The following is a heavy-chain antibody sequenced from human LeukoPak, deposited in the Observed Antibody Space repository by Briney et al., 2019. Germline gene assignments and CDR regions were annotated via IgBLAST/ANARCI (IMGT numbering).Heavy chain of an antibody. V-gene: IGHV3-7*01. Sequence: GGSLRLSCAASAFSFSDYWMTWVRQAPGKGLERVANIKEDGSEKYYADSVKGRFTISRDNAKNSLYLQMSSLRDDDTAVYYCTRDRGWQQFDYWGQGTLVTVSS. CDR1: AFSFSDYW. CDR2: IKEDGSEK. J-gene: IGHJ4*02. D-gene: IGHD5-24*01. CDR3: TRDRGWQQFDY.